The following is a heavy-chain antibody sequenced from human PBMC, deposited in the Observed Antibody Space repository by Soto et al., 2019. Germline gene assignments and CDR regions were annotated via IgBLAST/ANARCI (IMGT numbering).Heavy chain of an antibody. V-gene: IGHV1-69*01. D-gene: IGHD4-17*01. CDR2: IIPIFGTA. CDR3: ARAGPGPYYGDYWSWFDP. J-gene: IGHJ5*02. CDR1: VGTFSSYA. Sequence: QVQLVQSGAEVKKPGSSVKVSCKASVGTFSSYAISWVRQAPGQGLEWMGGIIPIFGTANYAQKFQGRVTMTADESTSTAYMELSSLRSEDTAVYYCARAGPGPYYGDYWSWFDPWGQGTLVTVSS.